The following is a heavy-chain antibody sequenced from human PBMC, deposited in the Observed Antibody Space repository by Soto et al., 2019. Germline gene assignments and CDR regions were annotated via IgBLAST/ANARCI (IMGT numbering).Heavy chain of an antibody. D-gene: IGHD2-8*02. Sequence: QVQLVESGGGVVQPGRSLRLSCAVSGFTVSTYGMHWVRQAPGKGLEWVAVISRDGGNKYYADSVKGRFTIYRDNSKNTLFLEMNSLRGDDLAVYYCTGEVASGYWGQGTLVTVSS. CDR3: TGEVASGY. V-gene: IGHV3-30*03. CDR1: GFTVSTYG. CDR2: ISRDGGNK. J-gene: IGHJ4*02.